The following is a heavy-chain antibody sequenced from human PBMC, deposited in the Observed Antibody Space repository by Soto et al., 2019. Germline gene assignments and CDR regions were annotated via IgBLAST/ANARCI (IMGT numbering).Heavy chain of an antibody. V-gene: IGHV3-23*01. J-gene: IGHJ4*02. CDR3: AKLAAGGLDF. D-gene: IGHD6-13*01. CDR1: GFTFRNYG. Sequence: EVHLLESGGDLVQPGGSLRLSCVASGFTFRNYGMNWVRQAPGKGLEWVSGISDNGYSTFFADSVKGRFSISRDNSKNTVYLHMNSLRADDTAVYYCAKLAAGGLDFWGQGTHVTVSS. CDR2: ISDNGYST.